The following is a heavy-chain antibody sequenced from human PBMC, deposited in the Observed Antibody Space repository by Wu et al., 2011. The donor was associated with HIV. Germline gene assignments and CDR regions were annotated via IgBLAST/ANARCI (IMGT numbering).Heavy chain of an antibody. CDR2: ILPIFGAA. V-gene: IGHV1-69*06. Sequence: QVQLVQSGAEVKKPGSSVKVSCKASGGTFSNYATSWVRQAPGEGLEWMGGILPIFGAADYAQKFQGRVTITADTSTSTAYVELSRLRSEDTAIYYCARDLVGSSVALDIWGQGTVVTVSP. J-gene: IGHJ3*02. CDR1: GGTFSNYA. D-gene: IGHD2-2*01. CDR3: ARDLVGSSVALDI.